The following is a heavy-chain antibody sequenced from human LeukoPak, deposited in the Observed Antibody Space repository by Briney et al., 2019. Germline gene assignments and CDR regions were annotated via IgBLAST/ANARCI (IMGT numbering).Heavy chain of an antibody. CDR3: ARDYDILTGYATDNIDY. D-gene: IGHD3-9*01. CDR2: ISAYNGNT. CDR1: GYTFTSYG. J-gene: IGHJ4*02. Sequence: GASVKVSCKASGYTFTSYGISWVRQAPGQGLEWMGWISAYNGNTNYAQKLQGRVTMTTDTSTSTAYMELRSLRSDDTAMYYCARDYDILTGYATDNIDYWGQGTLVTVSS. V-gene: IGHV1-18*01.